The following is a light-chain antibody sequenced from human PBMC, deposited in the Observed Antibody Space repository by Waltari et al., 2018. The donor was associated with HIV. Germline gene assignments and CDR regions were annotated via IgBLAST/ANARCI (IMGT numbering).Light chain of an antibody. V-gene: IGLV1-44*01. CDR3: AAWDDNLNGWV. Sequence: QSVLTQPPSASGTPGQRVPISCSGSRSNIASNTVNCYQQLPGTAPKLLIYSNNQRPSGVPDRCSGSKSGTSASLAISGLQSEDEADYYCAAWDDNLNGWVFGGGTKLTVL. CDR2: SNN. J-gene: IGLJ3*02. CDR1: RSNIASNT.